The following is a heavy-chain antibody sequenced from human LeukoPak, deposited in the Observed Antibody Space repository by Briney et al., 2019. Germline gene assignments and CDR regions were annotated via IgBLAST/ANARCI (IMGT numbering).Heavy chain of an antibody. CDR1: GYTFTSYG. D-gene: IGHD4-23*01. CDR2: ISAYNGNT. CDR3: ARRDTSVGAFDI. V-gene: IGHV1-18*01. J-gene: IGHJ3*02. Sequence: ASVKVSCKASGYTFTSYGISWVRQAPGQGLEWMGWISAYNGNTNYAQKLQGRVTTTTDTSTSTAYMELRSLRSDDTAVYYCARRDTSVGAFDIWGQGTMVTVSS.